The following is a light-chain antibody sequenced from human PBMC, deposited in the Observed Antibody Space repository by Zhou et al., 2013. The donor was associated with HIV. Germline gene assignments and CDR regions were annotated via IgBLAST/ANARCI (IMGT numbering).Light chain of an antibody. CDR2: SAS. J-gene: IGKJ1*01. Sequence: DIQMTQSPSSLSASVGDRVTISCRASQSIDSYVNWYQQRPGKAPKLLIYSASSLQSGVPSRFSGSASGTDFTLTISSLQPDDFATYYCQQTYSTLWTFGQGTKV. CDR1: QSIDSY. V-gene: IGKV1-39*01. CDR3: QQTYSTLWT.